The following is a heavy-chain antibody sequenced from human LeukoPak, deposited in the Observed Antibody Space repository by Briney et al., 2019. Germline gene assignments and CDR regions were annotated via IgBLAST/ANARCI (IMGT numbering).Heavy chain of an antibody. CDR1: GGTFSSYA. V-gene: IGHV1-69*05. J-gene: IGHJ2*01. Sequence: ASVRVSCKASGGTFSSYAISWVRQAPGQGLEWMGRIIPIFGTANYAQKFQGRVTITTDESTSTAYMELSSPRSEDTAVYYCARPRYGDYHWYFDLWGRGTLVTVSS. CDR3: ARPRYGDYHWYFDL. D-gene: IGHD4-17*01. CDR2: IIPIFGTA.